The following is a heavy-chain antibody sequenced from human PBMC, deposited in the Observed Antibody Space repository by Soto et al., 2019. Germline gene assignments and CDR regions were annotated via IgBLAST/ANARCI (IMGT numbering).Heavy chain of an antibody. V-gene: IGHV1-69*13. D-gene: IGHD3-3*01. CDR3: ARGSDDFWSGYYDQGYYFDY. CDR2: IIPIFGTA. J-gene: IGHJ4*02. CDR1: GGTFSSYA. Sequence: SVKVSCKASGGTFSSYAISWVRQAPGQGLEWMGGIIPIFGTANYAQKFQGRVTITADESTSTAYMELSSLRSEDTAVYYCARGSDDFWSGYYDQGYYFDYWGQGTLVTVSS.